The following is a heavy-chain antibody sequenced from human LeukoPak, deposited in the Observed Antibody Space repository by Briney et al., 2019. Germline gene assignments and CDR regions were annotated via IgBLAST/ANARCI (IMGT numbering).Heavy chain of an antibody. D-gene: IGHD2-2*01. CDR1: GGSISNSSYY. J-gene: IGHJ4*02. CDR2: IDYGGST. Sequence: PSETLSLTCSVSGGSISNSSYYWGCIRQPPGKGLEWIGSIDYGGSTYQNPSLKSRVTISVDTSKNQFSLKLSSVTAADTAVYYCARQSCSSTSCYSDYWGQGTLVTVSS. V-gene: IGHV4-39*01. CDR3: ARQSCSSTSCYSDY.